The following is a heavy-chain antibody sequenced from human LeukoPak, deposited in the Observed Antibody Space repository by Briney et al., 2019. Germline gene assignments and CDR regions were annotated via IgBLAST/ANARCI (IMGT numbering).Heavy chain of an antibody. J-gene: IGHJ5*02. Sequence: ASVKVSCKASGYTFIGYYMHWVRQAPGQGLEWMGRINPDSGGTNFAQRFQGRVTMTRDTSINTAYMELSRLRSDDTAIHYCARELGGSYNWFDPWGQGTLVTVSS. D-gene: IGHD3-16*01. CDR2: INPDSGGT. V-gene: IGHV1-2*06. CDR1: GYTFIGYY. CDR3: ARELGGSYNWFDP.